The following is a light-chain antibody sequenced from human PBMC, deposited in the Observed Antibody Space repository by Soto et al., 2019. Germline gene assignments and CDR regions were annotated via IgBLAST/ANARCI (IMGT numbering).Light chain of an antibody. CDR1: QSVSSN. CDR3: QHYNIWPRT. Sequence: EIVMTQSPATLSVSPGERATLSCRASQSVSSNVIWFQQKPGQAPRLLIYGASTMATGIPARFSGSGSGTEFTLTISSLQSEDFAVYYCQHYNIWPRTFGPGTKVDIK. CDR2: GAS. V-gene: IGKV3-15*01. J-gene: IGKJ3*01.